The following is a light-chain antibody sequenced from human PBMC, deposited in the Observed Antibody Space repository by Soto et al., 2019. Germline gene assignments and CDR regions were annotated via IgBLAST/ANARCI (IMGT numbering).Light chain of an antibody. J-gene: IGKJ2*01. CDR2: KAS. CDR1: QSISTW. CDR3: QQYNDSFPST. V-gene: IGKV1-5*03. Sequence: DIQMTQSPSTLSASVGDRVTITCRASQSISTWLAWYQQKPGTAPKLLINKASTLESGVPSRFSGSRSGTEFTLTVSSLQPDDFATYYCQQYNDSFPSTFAQGTKLEIK.